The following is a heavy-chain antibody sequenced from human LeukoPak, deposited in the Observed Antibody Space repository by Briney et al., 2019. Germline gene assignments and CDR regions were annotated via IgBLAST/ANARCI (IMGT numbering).Heavy chain of an antibody. Sequence: GGSLRLSCAASGFNFSSYWMNWVRHAPGKGGEWVANIRRDGDRHYMDSVKGRFTISRDNAKNSLSLQMNSLRAEDTAVYYCAREDGTFDYWGQGALVTVSS. D-gene: IGHD1-1*01. J-gene: IGHJ4*02. CDR3: AREDGTFDY. V-gene: IGHV3-7*01. CDR1: GFNFSSYW. CDR2: IRRDGDR.